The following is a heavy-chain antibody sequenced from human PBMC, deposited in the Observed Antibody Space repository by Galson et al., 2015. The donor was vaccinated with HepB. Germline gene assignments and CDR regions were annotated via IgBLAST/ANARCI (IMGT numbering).Heavy chain of an antibody. CDR2: IIPIFGIA. J-gene: IGHJ5*02. Sequence: SVKVSCKASGGTFSSYAISWVRQAPGQGLEWMGGIIPIFGIANYAQKFQGRVTITADESTSTAYMELSSLRSEDTAVYYCARENTYYDFWSGYYADRGRWFDPWGQGTLVTVSS. CDR3: ARENTYYDFWSGYYADRGRWFDP. D-gene: IGHD3-3*01. V-gene: IGHV1-69*13. CDR1: GGTFSSYA.